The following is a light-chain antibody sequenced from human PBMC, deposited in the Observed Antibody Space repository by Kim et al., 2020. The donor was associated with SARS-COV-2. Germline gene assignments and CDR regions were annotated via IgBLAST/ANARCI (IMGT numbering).Light chain of an antibody. J-gene: IGKJ2*01. CDR2: GAS. Sequence: LAPRASQSVSSNLAWYQETLGQPPRPRIYGASTRATGTPARFSGSGSGTEFTLNISSLQSEDSAVYYCQQYNNWPLNFGQGTKLEI. V-gene: IGKV3-15*01. CDR3: QQYNNWPLN. CDR1: QSVSSN.